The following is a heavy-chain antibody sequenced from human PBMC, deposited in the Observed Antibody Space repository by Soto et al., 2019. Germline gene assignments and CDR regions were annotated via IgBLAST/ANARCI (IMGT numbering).Heavy chain of an antibody. CDR3: ARFSGSYNDRHFYY. CDR2: IYYGGTT. V-gene: IGHV4-59*08. Sequence: SETLSLTCTVSGGSISPYYWTWVRQPPGKGLEWIGYIYYGGTTSYNPSLMSRVTISLETSKSQISLRLSSVTAADTAVYYCARFSGSYNDRHFYYWSQGTLVTVSS. D-gene: IGHD1-26*01. J-gene: IGHJ4*02. CDR1: GGSISPYY.